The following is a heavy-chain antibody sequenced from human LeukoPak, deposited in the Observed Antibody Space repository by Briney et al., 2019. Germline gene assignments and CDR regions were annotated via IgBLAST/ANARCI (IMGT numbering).Heavy chain of an antibody. J-gene: IGHJ4*02. CDR3: AGESDLEWFCIDY. CDR1: GYSISSGYY. CDR2: IYHSGST. V-gene: IGHV4-38-2*02. D-gene: IGHD3-3*01. Sequence: SETLSLTCTVSGYSISSGYYWGWIRQPPGKGLEWIGSIYHSGSTYYNPSLKSRVTISVDTSKNQFSLKLSSVTAADTAVYYCAGESDLEWFCIDYWGQGTLVTVSS.